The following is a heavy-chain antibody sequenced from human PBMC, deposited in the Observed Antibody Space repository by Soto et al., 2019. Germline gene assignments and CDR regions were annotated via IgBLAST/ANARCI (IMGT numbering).Heavy chain of an antibody. J-gene: IGHJ4*02. CDR1: GGTFSSYA. V-gene: IGHV1-69*01. D-gene: IGHD3-16*02. CDR2: IIPIFGTA. CDR3: ARTYYDYVWGSYRYMDY. Sequence: QVQLVQSGAEVKKPGSSVKVSYKASGGTFSSYAISWVRQAPGQGLEWMGGIIPIFGTANYAQKFQGRVTITADESTSTAYMELSSLRSEDTAVYYCARTYYDYVWGSYRYMDYWGQGTLVTVSS.